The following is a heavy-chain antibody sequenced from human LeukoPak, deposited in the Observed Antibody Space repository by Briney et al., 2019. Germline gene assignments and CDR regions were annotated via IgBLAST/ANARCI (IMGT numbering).Heavy chain of an antibody. CDR2: IRSSSSTI. Sequence: GGSLRLSCAASGYTFSSYWMSWVRQAPGKGLEWVSYIRSSSSTIYYADSVKGRFTISRDNAKNSLYLQMNSLRAEDTAVYYCARVFHDYGGKEVDYWGQGTLVTVSS. CDR3: ARVFHDYGGKEVDY. J-gene: IGHJ4*02. CDR1: GYTFSSYW. D-gene: IGHD4-23*01. V-gene: IGHV3-48*04.